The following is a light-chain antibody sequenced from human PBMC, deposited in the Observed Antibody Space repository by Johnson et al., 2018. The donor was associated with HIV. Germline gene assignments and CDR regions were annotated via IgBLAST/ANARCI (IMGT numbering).Light chain of an antibody. Sequence: QPVLTQPPSVSAAPGQKVTISCSGSSSNIGNNYITWYQQLPGTAPKLLIYDNNKRPSGIPDRFSGSKSGTSATLAITGLQPADETGNYHGTWDSSRSAGGVFGTGTKVTVL. J-gene: IGLJ1*01. CDR1: SSNIGNNY. CDR2: DNN. CDR3: GTWDSSRSAGGV. V-gene: IGLV1-51*01.